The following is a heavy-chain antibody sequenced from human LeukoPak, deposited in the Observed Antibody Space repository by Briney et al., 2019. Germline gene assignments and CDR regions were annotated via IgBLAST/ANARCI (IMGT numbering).Heavy chain of an antibody. Sequence: PGGSLRLSCAASGLTFTTYWMHWVRQAPGKGLVWVSHISSDGSITSYADSVKGRFTISGDNAKNTLYLQMNSLRAEDTAVYYCARDAVDTANAVWGQGTTVTVSS. J-gene: IGHJ6*02. D-gene: IGHD5-18*01. CDR2: ISSDGSIT. CDR1: GLTFTTYW. CDR3: ARDAVDTANAV. V-gene: IGHV3-74*01.